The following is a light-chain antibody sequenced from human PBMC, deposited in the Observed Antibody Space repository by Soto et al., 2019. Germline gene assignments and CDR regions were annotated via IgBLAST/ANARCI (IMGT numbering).Light chain of an antibody. CDR1: SSDVGNYNY. CDR2: EVS. CDR3: SSYTSSSTRV. V-gene: IGLV2-14*01. Sequence: QSALTQPASVSGSRGQSITISCTGTSSDVGNYNYVSWYQHHPGKAPKLMIYEVSNRPSGVSNRFSGSKSGNTASLTISGLQAEDEADYYCSSYTSSSTRVFGTGTKLTAL. J-gene: IGLJ1*01.